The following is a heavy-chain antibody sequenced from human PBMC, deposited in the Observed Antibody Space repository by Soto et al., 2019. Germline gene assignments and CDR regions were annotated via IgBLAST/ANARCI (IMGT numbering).Heavy chain of an antibody. J-gene: IGHJ5*02. Sequence: EVQLVESGGGLVKPGGSLRLSCAASGFTFSSYSMNWVRQAPGKGLEWVSSISSSSSYIYYADSVKGRFTISRDNANNSLYLQMNSLRAEDTAVYYCARDVTSSTYYYLSPGVFDPWGQGTLVTVSS. CDR2: ISSSSSYI. CDR3: ARDVTSSTYYYLSPGVFDP. D-gene: IGHD3-22*01. V-gene: IGHV3-21*01. CDR1: GFTFSSYS.